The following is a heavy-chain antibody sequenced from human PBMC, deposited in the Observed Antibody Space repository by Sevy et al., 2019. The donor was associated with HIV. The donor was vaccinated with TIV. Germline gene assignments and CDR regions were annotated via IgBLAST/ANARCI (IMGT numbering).Heavy chain of an antibody. D-gene: IGHD3-10*01. CDR1: GYTLTELS. J-gene: IGHJ4*02. V-gene: IGHV1-24*01. Sequence: ASVKVSCKVSGYTLTELSMHWVRQAPGKGLEWMGGFDPEDGETIYAQNFQGRVTMTEDTSTDTAYMELSSLRSEDTAVYYCATRNYYGSGSYYFDYWGQGTLVTVSS. CDR2: FDPEDGET. CDR3: ATRNYYGSGSYYFDY.